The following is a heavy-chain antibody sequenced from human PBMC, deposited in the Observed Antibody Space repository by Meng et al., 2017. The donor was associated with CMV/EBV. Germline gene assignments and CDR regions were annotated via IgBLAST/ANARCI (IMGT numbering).Heavy chain of an antibody. V-gene: IGHV1-69*10. J-gene: IGHJ5*02. CDR3: ARGSYYYDSSGPFDP. CDR1: GGTFSSYA. D-gene: IGHD3-22*01. CDR2: IIPILGIA. Sequence: SVKVSCKASGGTFSSYAISWVRQAPGQGLEWMGGIIPILGIANYAQKFQGRVTITADKSTSTAYMELSSLRSEDTAVYYCARGSYYYDSSGPFDPWGQGTLVTVSS.